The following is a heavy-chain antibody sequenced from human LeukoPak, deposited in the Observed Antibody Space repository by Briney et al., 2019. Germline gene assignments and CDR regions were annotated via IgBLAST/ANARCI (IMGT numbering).Heavy chain of an antibody. V-gene: IGHV4-34*01. D-gene: IGHD1-1*01. CDR2: INHSGST. J-gene: IGHJ6*03. Sequence: PSETLSLTCAVYGGSFSGYYWSWIRQPPGKGLEWIGEINHSGSTNYNPSLKSRVTISVDTSKNQFSLKLSSVTAADTAVYYCARKPRTTGTTTPSYYYYYYMDVWGKGTTVTVSS. CDR3: ARKPRTTGTTTPSYYYYYYMDV. CDR1: GGSFSGYY.